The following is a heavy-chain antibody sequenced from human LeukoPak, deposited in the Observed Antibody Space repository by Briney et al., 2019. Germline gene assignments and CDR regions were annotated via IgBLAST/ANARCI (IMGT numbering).Heavy chain of an antibody. CDR1: GFTFSDYY. Sequence: GGSLRLSCAASGFTFSDYYMSWIRQAPGKGLEWVSYISSSSSYTNYADSVKGRFTISRDNAKNSLYLQMNSLRAEDTAVYYCAREGGIMITFEEKTPHDAFDIWGQGTMVTVSS. CDR3: AREGGIMITFEEKTPHDAFDI. D-gene: IGHD3-16*01. CDR2: ISSSSSYT. V-gene: IGHV3-11*05. J-gene: IGHJ3*02.